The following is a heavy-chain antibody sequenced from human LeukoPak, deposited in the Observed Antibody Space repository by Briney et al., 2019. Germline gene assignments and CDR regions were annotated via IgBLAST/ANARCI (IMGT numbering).Heavy chain of an antibody. CDR3: ARGGTYYPCIDY. CDR2: VSAYNGKT. D-gene: IGHD1-26*01. CDR1: GYTFTSSY. Sequence: GAPVKVSCKASGYTFTSSYINWVRPAPGQGLEWMGWVSAYNGKTSYVQNFQGRVTMTTDSSTNTAYMDLTSLTSDDTAVYYCARGGTYYPCIDYWGQGTLVTVSS. J-gene: IGHJ4*02. V-gene: IGHV1-18*01.